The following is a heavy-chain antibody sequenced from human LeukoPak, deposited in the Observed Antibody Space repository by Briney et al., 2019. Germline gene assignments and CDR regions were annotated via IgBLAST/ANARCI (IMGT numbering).Heavy chain of an antibody. Sequence: VGSLRLSCAASGFTFSDYYMRWIRQAPGKVLEGVSYISSSGSTIYYVDSVKGRFPISRDNSRNTSYLHMAPLRVQDTAVYYCAKVPDYYGSGAPDYWGQGTLVTVSS. J-gene: IGHJ4*02. CDR3: AKVPDYYGSGAPDY. CDR2: ISSSGSTI. V-gene: IGHV3-11*01. D-gene: IGHD3-10*01. CDR1: GFTFSDYY.